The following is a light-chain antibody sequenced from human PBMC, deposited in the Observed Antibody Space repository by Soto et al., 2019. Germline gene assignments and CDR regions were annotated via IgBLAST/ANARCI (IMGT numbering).Light chain of an antibody. J-gene: IGKJ5*01. CDR2: AAS. CDR1: QSISRN. Sequence: DIQMTPSPSSLSASVVDRVTITCRASQSISRNLNWYQQKQGKAPKLLIYAASSLQSGVPSRFSGSGSGTDFTLTISSLQPEDFATYYCQQSYSTPPTFGQGTRLEIK. CDR3: QQSYSTPPT. V-gene: IGKV1-39*01.